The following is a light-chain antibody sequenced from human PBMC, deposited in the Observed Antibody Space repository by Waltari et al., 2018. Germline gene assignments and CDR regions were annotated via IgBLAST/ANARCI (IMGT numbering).Light chain of an antibody. CDR2: QDS. J-gene: IGLJ3*02. CDR3: QSSDISGPYGV. V-gene: IGLV3-25*03. Sequence: YELTQPPSVSLSPGQTARTTCSGDALPRDSVYWYLPRPGPAPVLVIYQDSERPSGIPERFSGSTSGTTSTLTISGVQAEDEGDYYCQSSDISGPYGVFGGGTKLTVL. CDR1: ALPRDS.